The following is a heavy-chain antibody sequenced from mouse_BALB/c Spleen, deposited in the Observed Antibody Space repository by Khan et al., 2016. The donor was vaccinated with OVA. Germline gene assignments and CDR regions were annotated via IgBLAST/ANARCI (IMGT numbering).Heavy chain of an antibody. CDR3: TRDRIDY. Sequence: QVQLKESGAELAKPSASVKMSCKASGYTFTTYWVHWVKQRPGRGLEWIGYINPTSGYTDYNEKFKNRTTLSADKSSSTAYMQLSSLTSEDSAVYYCTRDRIDYWGQGTTLTVSS. CDR2: INPTSGYT. CDR1: GYTFTTYW. V-gene: IGHV1-4*02. J-gene: IGHJ2*01.